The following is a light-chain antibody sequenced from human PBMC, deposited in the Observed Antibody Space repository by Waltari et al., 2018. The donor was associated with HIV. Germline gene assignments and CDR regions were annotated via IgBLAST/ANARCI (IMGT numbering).Light chain of an antibody. CDR2: EKT. CDR3: AAWDNSLTAVV. Sequence: QSVLTQPPSVSAAPGQKVTVSCSGTSSNIRSSYVAWYQQLPGTAPQLLINEKTNRPPGIAARFSGSRSGTSATLGVTELQTGDEADYFYAAWDNSLTAVVFGGGTKLTVL. V-gene: IGLV1-51*01. J-gene: IGLJ2*01. CDR1: SSNIRSSY.